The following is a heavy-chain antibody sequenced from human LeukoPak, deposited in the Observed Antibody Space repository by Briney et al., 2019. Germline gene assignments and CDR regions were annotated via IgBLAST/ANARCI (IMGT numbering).Heavy chain of an antibody. CDR2: IRPDFRMT. D-gene: IGHD6-6*01. V-gene: IGHV1-18*01. Sequence: ASVKLSCKTSGYTFGTSGICWVRQAPGQGLEWMGWIRPDFRMTYYAQKVQGRVAMTADTSTRTAYLELRSLRSDDTAVYYCARDRPLGYLQDWGQGTLVTVSS. CDR1: GYTFGTSG. J-gene: IGHJ1*01. CDR3: ARDRPLGYLQD.